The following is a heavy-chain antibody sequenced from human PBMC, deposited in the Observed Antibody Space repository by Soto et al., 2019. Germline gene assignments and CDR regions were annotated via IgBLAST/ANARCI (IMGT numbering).Heavy chain of an antibody. J-gene: IGHJ4*02. D-gene: IGHD2-15*01. CDR3: AKDIKTAVPSTLPIGYFDY. CDR1: GFTFSSYA. Sequence: PGGSLRLSCAASGFTFSSYAMHWVRQAPGKGLEWVAVISYDGSNKYYADSVKGRFTISRDNSKNTLYLQINSLRAEDTAIYYCAKDIKTAVPSTLPIGYFDYWGQGALVTVSS. CDR2: ISYDGSNK. V-gene: IGHV3-30-3*01.